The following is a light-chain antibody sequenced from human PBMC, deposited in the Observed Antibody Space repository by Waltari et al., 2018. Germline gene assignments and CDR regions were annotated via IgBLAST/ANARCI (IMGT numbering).Light chain of an antibody. CDR2: DLT. J-gene: IGLJ2*01. CDR1: TSDIGYNKF. V-gene: IGLV2-14*01. CDR3: SSYTSSRTLI. Sequence: QSALTQPASVSGSPGQSIAISCTGTTSDIGYNKFASWYQQNPGKAPKLTIYDLTGRPSGVSDRFSGSKSGNTASLTISGLQAEDEADYYCSSYTSSRTLIFGGGTKVTV.